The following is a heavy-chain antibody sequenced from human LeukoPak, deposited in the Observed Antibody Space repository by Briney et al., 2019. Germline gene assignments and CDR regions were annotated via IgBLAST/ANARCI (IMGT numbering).Heavy chain of an antibody. D-gene: IGHD6-19*01. CDR3: AKPPGWLNLQAPDY. Sequence: PGGSLRLSCAASGFTFSSYAMSWVRQAPGKGLEWVSAISGSGGSTYYADSVKGRFTISRDNSKNTLYLQMNSLRAEDTAVYYCAKPPGWLNLQAPDYWGQGTLVTVSS. CDR2: ISGSGGST. V-gene: IGHV3-23*01. J-gene: IGHJ4*02. CDR1: GFTFSSYA.